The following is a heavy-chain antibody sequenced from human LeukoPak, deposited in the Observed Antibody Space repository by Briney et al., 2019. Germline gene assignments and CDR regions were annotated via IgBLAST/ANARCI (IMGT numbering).Heavy chain of an antibody. CDR1: GGSISNYY. CDR3: ARDSGKGDTAHMDV. V-gene: IGHV4-4*07. J-gene: IGHJ6*03. D-gene: IGHD1-26*01. CDR2: VYTSGST. Sequence: SETLSLTCTVSGGSISNYYWSWLRQPAGKGLEWIGHVYTSGSTNYNPSLKSRVTMSVGTSKNQFSLRLSSVTAADTAVYYCARDSGKGDTAHMDVWGKGTTVTVSS.